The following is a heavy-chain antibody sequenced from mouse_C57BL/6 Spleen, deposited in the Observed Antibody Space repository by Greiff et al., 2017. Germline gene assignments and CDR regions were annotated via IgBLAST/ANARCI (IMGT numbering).Heavy chain of an antibody. Sequence: VQLQQSGAELAKPGASVKLSCKASGYTFNSYWMHWVKQRPGQGLAWIGYLNPSRGYTTYKQQFKDKATLTADKASSTSYIPLSSLTYEDSAVYYCATTVEAPFAYWGQGTLVTVSA. J-gene: IGHJ3*01. CDR2: LNPSRGYT. CDR3: ATTVEAPFAY. D-gene: IGHD1-1*01. CDR1: GYTFNSYW. V-gene: IGHV1-7*01.